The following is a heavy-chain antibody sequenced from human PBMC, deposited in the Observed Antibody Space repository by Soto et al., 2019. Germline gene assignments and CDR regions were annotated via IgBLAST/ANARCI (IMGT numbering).Heavy chain of an antibody. CDR2: IWYDGSNK. CDR3: AREGAYAIAVAGTFDI. J-gene: IGHJ3*02. D-gene: IGHD6-19*01. V-gene: IGHV3-33*01. Sequence: VAVIWYDGSNKYYADSVKGRFTISRDNSKNTLYLQMNSLRAEDTAVYYCAREGAYAIAVAGTFDIWGQGTMVTVSS.